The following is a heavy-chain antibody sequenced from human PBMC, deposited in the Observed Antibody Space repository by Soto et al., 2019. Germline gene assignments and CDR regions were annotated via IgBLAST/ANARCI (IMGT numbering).Heavy chain of an antibody. V-gene: IGHV4-59*08. J-gene: IGHJ4*02. Sequence: QVQLRESGPGLVKPSETLSLTCTVSGGSISSYYWSWIRQPPGKGLEWIAYIYYSGSTNYNPSLKSRVTISVDTSKNQFSLKLSSVTAADTAVYYCARRYGPGFDYWGQGTLVTVSS. CDR3: ARRYGPGFDY. CDR1: GGSISSYY. D-gene: IGHD4-17*01. CDR2: IYYSGST.